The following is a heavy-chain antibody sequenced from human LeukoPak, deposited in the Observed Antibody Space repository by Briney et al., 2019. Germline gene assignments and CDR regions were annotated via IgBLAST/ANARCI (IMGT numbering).Heavy chain of an antibody. D-gene: IGHD3-16*02. CDR3: AREGVYLPDPSSYHRHAFDV. J-gene: IGHJ3*01. CDR2: IYSGGST. CDR1: GFTVSSNY. Sequence: GGSLRLSCAASGFTVSSNYMSWVRQAPGKGLEWVSVIYSGGSTYYADSVKGRFTISRDNSKNTLYLQMNSLRAEDTAVYYCAREGVYLPDPSSYHRHAFDVWGKGTVVIVSS. V-gene: IGHV3-53*01.